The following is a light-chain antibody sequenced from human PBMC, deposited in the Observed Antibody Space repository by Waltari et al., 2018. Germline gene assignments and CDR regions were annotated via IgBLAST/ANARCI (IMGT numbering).Light chain of an antibody. CDR1: QSIYNY. CDR2: AAS. Sequence: DIQMTQSPSSLSASVGDTVTITCRASQSIYNYLNWYQQMPGKAPKLLISAASTLQRGVPSRFSHCGSVTDCTLTISSLQPEYFATYYCQQSDNTFAFTFGGGTTVDIK. CDR3: QQSDNTFAFT. J-gene: IGKJ4*01. V-gene: IGKV1-39*01.